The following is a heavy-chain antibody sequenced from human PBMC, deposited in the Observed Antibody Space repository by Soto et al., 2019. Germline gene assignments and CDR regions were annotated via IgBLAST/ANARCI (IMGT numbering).Heavy chain of an antibody. CDR3: ARDDVEAARDAFDI. CDR1: GFTVSSNY. V-gene: IGHV3-66*01. Sequence: GGSLRLSCAASGFTVSSNYMSWVRQAPGKGLEWVSVIYSGGSTYYADSVKGRFTISRDNSKNTLYLQMNSLRAEDTAVYYCARDDVEAARDAFDIRGQGTMVTVSS. J-gene: IGHJ3*02. CDR2: IYSGGST. D-gene: IGHD6-6*01.